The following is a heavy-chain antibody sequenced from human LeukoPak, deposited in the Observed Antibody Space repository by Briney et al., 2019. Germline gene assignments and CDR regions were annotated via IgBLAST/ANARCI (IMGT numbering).Heavy chain of an antibody. CDR1: GFTFSGYA. V-gene: IGHV3-30*09. J-gene: IGHJ6*02. CDR3: ARDYRESYSPHYFYYGLDV. CDR2: ITYDGSNK. D-gene: IGHD1-26*01. Sequence: GGSLRLSCTASGFTFSGYAIHWVRQAPGKGLEWLAVITYDGSNKYYTDSVRGRFAISRDNSMNTLYLQMNSLRPEDTAVYYCARDYRESYSPHYFYYGLDVWGQGTTVTVSS.